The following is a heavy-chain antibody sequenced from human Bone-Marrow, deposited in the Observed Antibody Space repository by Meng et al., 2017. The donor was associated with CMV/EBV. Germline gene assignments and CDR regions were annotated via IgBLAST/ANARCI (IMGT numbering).Heavy chain of an antibody. CDR2: ISSSSSYI. J-gene: IGHJ6*02. V-gene: IGHV3-21*01. CDR3: ARDLMGSPYDLYGMDV. Sequence: GESLKISCEASGFTFSRYRMNWVRQAPGKGLEWVSSISSSSSYIYYADSVKGRFTISRDNAKNSLYLQMNSLRAEDTAVYYCARDLMGSPYDLYGMDVWGQGTTVTVSS. D-gene: IGHD2-8*01. CDR1: GFTFSRYR.